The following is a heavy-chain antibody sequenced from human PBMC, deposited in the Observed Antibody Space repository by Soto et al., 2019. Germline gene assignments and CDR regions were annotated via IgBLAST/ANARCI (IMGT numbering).Heavy chain of an antibody. Sequence: EVQLLESGGGLVQPGGSLRLSCAASGFTFSSYAMSWVRQAPGKGLEWVSAISGSGGSTYYADSVKGRFTISRDNSKNTLYLQMNSLRAEDTAVYYCAKAAHYYYDSSGYYLYFDYWGQGTLVTVSS. D-gene: IGHD3-22*01. CDR3: AKAAHYYYDSSGYYLYFDY. V-gene: IGHV3-23*01. J-gene: IGHJ4*02. CDR2: ISGSGGST. CDR1: GFTFSSYA.